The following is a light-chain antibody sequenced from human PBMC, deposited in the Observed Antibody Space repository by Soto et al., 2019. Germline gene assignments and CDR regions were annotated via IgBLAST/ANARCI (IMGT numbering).Light chain of an antibody. CDR2: EVS. CDR1: SSDVGAYKY. J-gene: IGLJ2*01. V-gene: IGLV2-14*01. Sequence: QSVLTQPASVSGSPGQSVTISCTGTSSDVGAYKYVSWYQQHPGKAPKLMIYEVSNRPSGVSNRFSGSKSGNTASLTISGLQADDEADYFCQSYDSSLTVVFGGGTKLTVL. CDR3: QSYDSSLTVV.